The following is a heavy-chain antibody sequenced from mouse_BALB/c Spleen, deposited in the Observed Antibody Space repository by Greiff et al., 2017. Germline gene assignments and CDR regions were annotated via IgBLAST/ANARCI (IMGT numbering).Heavy chain of an antibody. CDR1: GFTFSSFG. Sequence: EVHLVESGGGLVQPGGSRKLSCAASGFTFSSFGMHWVRQAPEKGLEWVAYISSGSSTIYYADTVKGRFTISRDNPKNTLFLQMTSLRSEDTAMYYCARTPGYGNYWYFDVWGAGTTVTVSS. D-gene: IGHD2-1*01. CDR3: ARTPGYGNYWYFDV. V-gene: IGHV5-17*02. CDR2: ISSGSSTI. J-gene: IGHJ1*01.